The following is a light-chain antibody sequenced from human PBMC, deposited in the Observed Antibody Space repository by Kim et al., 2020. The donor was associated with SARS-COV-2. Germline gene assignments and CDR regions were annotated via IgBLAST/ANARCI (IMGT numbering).Light chain of an antibody. CDR3: QVWDSTTTV. CDR1: RLGNKY. Sequence: SVAPRQTSSFPCPGDRLGNKYVCWYQKKPGPAPVVVLYQDERRPSGIPERFSGSNSGNTATLTISGTQALDEADYYCQVWDSTTTVFGGGTQLTVL. CDR2: QDE. V-gene: IGLV3-1*01. J-gene: IGLJ2*01.